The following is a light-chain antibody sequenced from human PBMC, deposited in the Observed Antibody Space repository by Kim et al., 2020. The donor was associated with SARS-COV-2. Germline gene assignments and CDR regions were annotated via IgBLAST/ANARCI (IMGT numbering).Light chain of an antibody. J-gene: IGKJ3*01. CDR2: NAS. Sequence: DIQMTQSPSTLSASVGDRVTITCRTSQSISSRLTWYQQKPGKAPKLLIYNASSLESGVPSRFSGSGSGTEFTLTISSLQPDDFATYFCQQYNIYPFTFGPGTKVDIK. CDR1: QSISSR. CDR3: QQYNIYPFT. V-gene: IGKV1-5*03.